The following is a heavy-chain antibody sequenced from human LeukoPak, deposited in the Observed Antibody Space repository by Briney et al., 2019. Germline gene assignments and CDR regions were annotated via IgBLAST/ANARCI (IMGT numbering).Heavy chain of an antibody. Sequence: PGGSLRLSCAASGFTFSSYAMSWVRQAPGKGLEWVSAISGSGGSTYYADSVKGRFTISRDNSKNTLYLQMNSLRAEDTAVYYCAKGSGYYDILTGYPGGDWFDPWGQGTLVTVSS. CDR2: ISGSGGST. D-gene: IGHD3-9*01. V-gene: IGHV3-23*01. J-gene: IGHJ5*02. CDR3: AKGSGYYDILTGYPGGDWFDP. CDR1: GFTFSSYA.